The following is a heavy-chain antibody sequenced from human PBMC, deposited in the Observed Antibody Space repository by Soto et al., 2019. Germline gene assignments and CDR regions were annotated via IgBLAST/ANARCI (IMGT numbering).Heavy chain of an antibody. CDR3: ARDPGRSITIFGVVNSNYFDY. V-gene: IGHV1-46*01. Sequence: XSVKVSCKASGYTFTSYYMHWVRQAPGQGLEWMGIINPSGGSTSYAQKFQGRVTMTRDTSTSTVYMELSSLRSEDTAVYYCARDPGRSITIFGVVNSNYFDYWGQGTLVTVSS. D-gene: IGHD3-3*01. J-gene: IGHJ4*02. CDR1: GYTFTSYY. CDR2: INPSGGST.